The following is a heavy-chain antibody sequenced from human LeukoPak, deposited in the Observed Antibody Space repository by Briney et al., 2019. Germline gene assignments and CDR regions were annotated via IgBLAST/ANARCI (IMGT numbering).Heavy chain of an antibody. J-gene: IGHJ4*02. CDR2: ITSDGGTT. Sequence: GGSLRLSCAASGFSSSNYVMHWVRQAPGKGLEYVSAITSDGGTTFYTNSVKDRFTISRDNSKNTLYLQMGSLRAEDMAVYYCAREGHKDSRYDQWGQGTLVTVSS. CDR1: GFSSSNYV. D-gene: IGHD2-15*01. V-gene: IGHV3-64*01. CDR3: AREGHKDSRYDQ.